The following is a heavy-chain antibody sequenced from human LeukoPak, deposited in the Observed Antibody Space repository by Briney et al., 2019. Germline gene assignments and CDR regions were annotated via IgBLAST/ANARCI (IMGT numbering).Heavy chain of an antibody. CDR2: ISSSSSYI. J-gene: IGHJ4*02. CDR1: GFTFSSYS. D-gene: IGHD1-1*01. CDR3: ARSERDFSRTALPDY. V-gene: IGHV3-21*01. Sequence: GGSLRLSCAASGFTFSSYSMNWVRQAPGKGLEWVSSISSSSSYIYYADSVKGRFTISRDNAKNSLYLQMNSLRAEDTAVYYCARSERDFSRTALPDYWGQGTLVTVSS.